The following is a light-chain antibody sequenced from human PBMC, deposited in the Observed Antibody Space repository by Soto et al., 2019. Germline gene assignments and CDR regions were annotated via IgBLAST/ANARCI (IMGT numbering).Light chain of an antibody. CDR3: QQYNNWPTGVT. CDR2: GAS. CDR1: QSVSSN. V-gene: IGKV3-15*01. Sequence: EIVMTQSPATLSVSPGERATLSCRASQSVSSNLAWYQQKPGQAPRLLIYGASTRATGIPARFSGSGSGTEFTLTISSLQSEDFAVYDCQQYNNWPTGVTFGPGTKVDIK. J-gene: IGKJ3*01.